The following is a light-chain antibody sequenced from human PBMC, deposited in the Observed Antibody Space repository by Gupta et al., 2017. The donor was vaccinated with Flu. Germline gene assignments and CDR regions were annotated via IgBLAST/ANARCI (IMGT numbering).Light chain of an antibody. V-gene: IGKV1-5*03. Sequence: DIQMTQSPSTLSASVGDRVTITCRASQIISSWLAWYQQKPGKAPKLLIYKASSLESGVPSRFSGSGSGTEFTLTISSLQPDDFATYYCQQYNSYSLTFGQGTKVEIK. CDR2: KAS. CDR3: QQYNSYSLT. J-gene: IGKJ1*01. CDR1: QIISSW.